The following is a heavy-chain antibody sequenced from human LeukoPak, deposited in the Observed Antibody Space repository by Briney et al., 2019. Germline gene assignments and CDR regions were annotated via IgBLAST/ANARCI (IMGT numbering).Heavy chain of an antibody. Sequence: GGSLRLSCAASGFIVSSDYMSWVRQAPGKGLEWVSAISGSGGSTYYADSVKGRFTISRDNSKNTLYLQMNSLRAEDTAVYYCAKERSGSYRFFDYWGQGTLVTVSS. V-gene: IGHV3-23*01. CDR2: ISGSGGST. CDR1: GFIVSSDY. J-gene: IGHJ4*02. CDR3: AKERSGSYRFFDY. D-gene: IGHD1-26*01.